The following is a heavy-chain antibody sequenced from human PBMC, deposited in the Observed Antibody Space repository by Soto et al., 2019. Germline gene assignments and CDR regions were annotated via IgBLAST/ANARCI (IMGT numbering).Heavy chain of an antibody. CDR1: GFTFRSYS. V-gene: IGHV3-23*01. CDR3: AIRDLGNGYPLYY. CDR2: ISGSGGIT. J-gene: IGHJ4*01. Sequence: GGSLRLSCAASGFTFRSYSMSWVRQAPGKGLEWVSTISGSGGITDYADSVKGRFTISRDNSKNTLYLQMNSLRAEDTAVYYCAIRDLGNGYPLYYWGHGTLVTVSS. D-gene: IGHD5-18*01.